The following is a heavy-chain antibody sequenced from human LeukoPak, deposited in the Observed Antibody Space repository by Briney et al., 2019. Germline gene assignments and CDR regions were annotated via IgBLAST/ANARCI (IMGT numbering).Heavy chain of an antibody. CDR3: ARDPSYGFFDY. V-gene: IGHV3-11*01. D-gene: IGHD5-18*01. Sequence: GGSLRLSCAASGFTFSDYYMSWIRQAPGKGLEWVPYISSSGSTIYYADSVKGRFTISRDNAKNSLYLQMNSLRAEDTAVYYCARDPSYGFFDYWGQGTLVTVSS. CDR2: ISSSGSTI. CDR1: GFTFSDYY. J-gene: IGHJ4*02.